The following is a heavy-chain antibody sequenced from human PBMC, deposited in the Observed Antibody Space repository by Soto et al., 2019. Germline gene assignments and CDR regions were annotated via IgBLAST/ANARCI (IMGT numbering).Heavy chain of an antibody. V-gene: IGHV4-34*01. CDR2: INHSGST. CDR1: GGSFSGYY. Sequence: QVQLQQWGAGLLKPSETLSLTCAVYGGSFSGYYWSWIRQPPGKGLEWIGEINHSGSTNYNPSLKSRVTISVDTSKNQFSLKLSSVTAADTAVYYRARGGRARHSRPDYWGQGTLVTVSS. CDR3: ARGGRARHSRPDY. D-gene: IGHD3-3*02. J-gene: IGHJ4*02.